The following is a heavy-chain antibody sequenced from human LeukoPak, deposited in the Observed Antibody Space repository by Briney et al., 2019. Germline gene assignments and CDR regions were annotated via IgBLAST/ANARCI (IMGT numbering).Heavy chain of an antibody. CDR3: AKDRPYYMDV. CDR2: IKQDGSEK. CDR1: GFTFSNYW. Sequence: GGSLRLSCAASGFTFSNYWMTWVRQAPGKGLEWVGNIKQDGSEKYYVDSVKGRFTISRDNSKNTLYLQMNSLRAEDTAVYYCAKDRPYYMDVWGKGTAVTVSS. J-gene: IGHJ6*03. V-gene: IGHV3-7*01.